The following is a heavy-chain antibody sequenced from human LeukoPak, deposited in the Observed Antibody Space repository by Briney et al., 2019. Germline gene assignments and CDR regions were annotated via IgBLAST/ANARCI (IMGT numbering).Heavy chain of an antibody. CDR2: IKSKANAGTT. D-gene: IGHD6-19*01. J-gene: IGHJ4*02. Sequence: GGSLRLPCAAFGFTFSNAWMTWVRQAPGKGLEWVGRIKSKANAGTTDYAAPVKGRFTISRDDSKNTLYLQVNGLKAEDTAVYYCTTSGRGWDYFDYWGQGTLVTVSS. V-gene: IGHV3-15*01. CDR3: TTSGRGWDYFDY. CDR1: GFTFSNAW.